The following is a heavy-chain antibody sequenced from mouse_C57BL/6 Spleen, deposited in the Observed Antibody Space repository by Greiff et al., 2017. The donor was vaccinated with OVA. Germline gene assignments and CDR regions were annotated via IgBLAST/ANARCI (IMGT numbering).Heavy chain of an antibody. CDR2: INPGSGGT. V-gene: IGHV1-54*01. CDR1: GYAFTNYL. J-gene: IGHJ1*03. D-gene: IGHD1-1*01. CDR3: AGDYYGSSLYWYIDD. Sequence: VQLQQSGAELVRPGTSVKVSCKASGYAFTNYLIDWVKQRPGQGLEWIGVINPGSGGTNYNEKFKGKATLTVDKSSSTAYMQLGSLTSEDSAVYFCAGDYYGSSLYWYIDDWGTGTTVTVSS.